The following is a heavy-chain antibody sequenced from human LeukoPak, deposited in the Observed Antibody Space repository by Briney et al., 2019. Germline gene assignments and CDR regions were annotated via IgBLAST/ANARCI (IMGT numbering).Heavy chain of an antibody. J-gene: IGHJ3*02. Sequence: PGGSLRLSCAASGFTFSRYSMNWVRQPPGKGLEWIGEINHSGSTNYNPSLKSRVTISVDTSKNQFSLKLSSVTAADTAVYYCARGFQVVVITSAFDIWGQGTMVTVSS. V-gene: IGHV4-34*01. D-gene: IGHD3-22*01. CDR3: ARGFQVVVITSAFDI. CDR1: GFTFSRYS. CDR2: INHSGST.